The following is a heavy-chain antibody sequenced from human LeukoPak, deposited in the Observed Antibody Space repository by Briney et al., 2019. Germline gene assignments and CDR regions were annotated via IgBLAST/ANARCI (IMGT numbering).Heavy chain of an antibody. V-gene: IGHV1-18*01. D-gene: IGHD1-20*01. Sequence: ASVTVSCKGSGYSFPNYGFHWVRQAPGQGLEWLGWMSAYNGHTIYVQKFQGKVTMTTDTSTSTAYMALRNLSAYDTAGYYFSRDKQFGITGGDILFDPWGQGTLVTVSS. CDR2: MSAYNGHT. J-gene: IGHJ5*02. CDR3: SRDKQFGITGGDILFDP. CDR1: GYSFPNYG.